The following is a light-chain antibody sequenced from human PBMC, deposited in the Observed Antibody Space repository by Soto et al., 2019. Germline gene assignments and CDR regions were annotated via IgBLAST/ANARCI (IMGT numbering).Light chain of an antibody. CDR2: GVS. CDR3: NSYTSTNPQV. CDR1: SSDVGDYNY. J-gene: IGLJ2*01. V-gene: IGLV2-14*01. Sequence: QSALTQPASVSGSPGQSITISCTGTSSDVGDYNYVSWYQQHPGKAPKLIIYGVSNRPSGISNRFSGSKSGNTASLTISGLQAEDEADDCCNSYTSTNPQVFGGGTKVTVL.